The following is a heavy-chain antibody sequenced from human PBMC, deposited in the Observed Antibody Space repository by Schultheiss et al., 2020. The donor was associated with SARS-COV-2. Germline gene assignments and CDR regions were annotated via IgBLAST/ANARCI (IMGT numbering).Heavy chain of an antibody. D-gene: IGHD2-2*01. Sequence: GGSLRLSCAASGFTFSSYAMSWVRQAPGKGLEWVSAISGSGGSTYYADSVKGRFTISRDNSKNTLYLQMNSLRAEDTAVYYCARGEGYCSSTSCYGDYYYGMDVWGQGTTVTVSS. CDR3: ARGEGYCSSTSCYGDYYYGMDV. V-gene: IGHV3-23*01. CDR1: GFTFSSYA. CDR2: ISGSGGST. J-gene: IGHJ6*02.